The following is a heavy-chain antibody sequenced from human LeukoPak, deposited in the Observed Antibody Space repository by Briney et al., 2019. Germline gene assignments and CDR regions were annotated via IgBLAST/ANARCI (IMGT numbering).Heavy chain of an antibody. D-gene: IGHD6-6*01. CDR3: AKDLKPIAARPA. CDR1: GFTFSSYS. J-gene: IGHJ5*02. Sequence: GGSLRLSCAASGFTFSSYSMNWVRQAPGKGLEGVSSISSSSSYIYYADSVKGRFTISRDNAKNSLYLQMNSLRAEDTAVYYCAKDLKPIAARPAWGQGTLVTVSS. CDR2: ISSSSSYI. V-gene: IGHV3-21*04.